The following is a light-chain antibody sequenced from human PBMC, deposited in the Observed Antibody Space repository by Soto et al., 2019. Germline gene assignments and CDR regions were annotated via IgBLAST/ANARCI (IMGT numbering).Light chain of an antibody. V-gene: IGLV1-47*01. CDR1: SSTFVSIY. CDR3: AAWDDSLSGCV. J-gene: IGLJ1*01. CDR2: RNN. Sequence: QSVLTQPPSASGTPGQRVTISCSGSSSTFVSIYVYWYQQLPGTAPKLLIYRNNQRPSGVPDRFSGSKSGTSASLAISGLRSEDEADYYCAAWDDSLSGCVFGTGTKVTVL.